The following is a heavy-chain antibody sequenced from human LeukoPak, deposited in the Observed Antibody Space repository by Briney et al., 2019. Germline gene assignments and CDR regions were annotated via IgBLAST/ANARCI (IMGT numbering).Heavy chain of an antibody. D-gene: IGHD2-2*02. J-gene: IGHJ4*02. Sequence: SETLSLTCAVYGGSFSGYYWSWIRQPPGKGLEWIGEINHSGSTNYNPSLKSRVTISVDTYKDQFSLKLSSVTAADTAVYYCASKTPTLYCSSTSCYTYYFDYWGQGTLVTVSS. CDR3: ASKTPTLYCSSTSCYTYYFDY. V-gene: IGHV4-34*01. CDR1: GGSFSGYY. CDR2: INHSGST.